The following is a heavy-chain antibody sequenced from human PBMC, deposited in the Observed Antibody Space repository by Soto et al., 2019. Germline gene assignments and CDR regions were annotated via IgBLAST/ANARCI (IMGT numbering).Heavy chain of an antibody. CDR1: GFTFSSYS. D-gene: IGHD1-1*01. Sequence: GGSLRLSCAASGFTFSSYSMNWVRQAPGKGLEWVSYISSSSSTIYYADSVKGRFTISRDNAKNSLYLQMNSLRAEDTAVYYCARDQVAGTYNWFDPWGQGTLVTVSS. J-gene: IGHJ5*02. V-gene: IGHV3-48*01. CDR3: ARDQVAGTYNWFDP. CDR2: ISSSSSTI.